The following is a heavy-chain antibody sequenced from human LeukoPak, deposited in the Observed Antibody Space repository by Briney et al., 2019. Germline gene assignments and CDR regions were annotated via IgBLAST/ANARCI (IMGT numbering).Heavy chain of an antibody. J-gene: IGHJ4*02. Sequence: SETLSFTCTVSGGSISSGDCYWSWIRQPPGKGLEWIGEINHSGSTNYNPSLKSRVTISVDTSKNQFSLKLSSVTAADTAVYYCAKTAYYYGSAFDYWGQGTLVTVSS. D-gene: IGHD3-10*01. CDR1: GGSISSGDCY. CDR3: AKTAYYYGSAFDY. CDR2: INHSGST. V-gene: IGHV4-39*07.